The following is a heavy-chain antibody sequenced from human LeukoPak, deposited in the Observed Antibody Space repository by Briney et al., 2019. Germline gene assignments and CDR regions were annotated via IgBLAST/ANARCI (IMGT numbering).Heavy chain of an antibody. CDR1: GFTFSSYA. J-gene: IGHJ4*02. D-gene: IGHD3-16*01. CDR3: ARDLAL. V-gene: IGHV3-30-3*01. CDR2: ISYDGSNK. Sequence: GGSLRLSCAASGFTFSSYAMHWVRQAPGKGLEWVAVISYDGSNKYYADSVKGRFTISRDNSKNTLYLQMNSLRAEDTAVYYCARDLALWGQGTLVTVSS.